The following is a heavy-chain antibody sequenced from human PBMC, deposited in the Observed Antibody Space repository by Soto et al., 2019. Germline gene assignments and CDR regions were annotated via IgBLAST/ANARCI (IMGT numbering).Heavy chain of an antibody. J-gene: IGHJ6*02. Sequence: GGSLRLSCAASGITFSSYAMSWVRQAPGKGLEWVSTISGSGSKTYYADSVKGRFTISRDNAKNSLYLQMNSLRAEDTAVYYCARDVSPYYYYYGMDVWGQGTTVTVSS. CDR1: GITFSSYA. V-gene: IGHV3-23*01. CDR3: ARDVSPYYYYYGMDV. CDR2: ISGSGSKT.